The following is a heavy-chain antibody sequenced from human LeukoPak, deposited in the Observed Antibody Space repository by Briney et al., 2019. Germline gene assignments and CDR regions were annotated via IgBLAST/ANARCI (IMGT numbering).Heavy chain of an antibody. V-gene: IGHV4-30-4*08. CDR2: IYYSGST. Sequence: PSETLSLTCTVSGGSTSSGDYYWSWIRQPPGKGLEWIGYIYYSGSTYYNPSLKSRVTISADTSKNQFSLKLSSVTAADTAVYYCAREYSGYDGGVGYWGQGTLVTVSS. CDR1: GGSTSSGDYY. CDR3: AREYSGYDGGVGY. J-gene: IGHJ4*02. D-gene: IGHD5-12*01.